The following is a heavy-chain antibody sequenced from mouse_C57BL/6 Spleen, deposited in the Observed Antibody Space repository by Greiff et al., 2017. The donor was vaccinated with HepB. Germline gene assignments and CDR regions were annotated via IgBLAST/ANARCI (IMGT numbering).Heavy chain of an antibody. CDR2: IDPSDSAT. Sequence: QVQLQQPGAELVRPGSSVKLSCKASGYTFTSYWMHWVKQRPIQGLEWIGNIDPSDSATHYNQKFKDKATLTVDKSSSTAYMQLSSLTSEDSAVYSCARSTTIVTLDYWGQGTTLTVSS. CDR1: GYTFTSYW. J-gene: IGHJ2*01. V-gene: IGHV1-52*01. D-gene: IGHD2-5*01. CDR3: ARSTTIVTLDY.